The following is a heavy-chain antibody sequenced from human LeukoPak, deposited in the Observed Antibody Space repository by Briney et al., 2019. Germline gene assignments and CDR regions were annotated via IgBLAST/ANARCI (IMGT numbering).Heavy chain of an antibody. CDR3: ARDPHYYDSSGYYPH. V-gene: IGHV3-74*01. J-gene: IGHJ1*01. CDR2: ISPDGSST. D-gene: IGHD3-22*01. Sequence: GGSLRHSCAASGFTFSSYWMHWVRQAPGKGLVWVSRISPDGSSTSYADSVKGRFTISRDNAENTLYLQMNSLIAEDTAVYYCARDPHYYDSSGYYPHWGQGTLVTVSS. CDR1: GFTFSSYW.